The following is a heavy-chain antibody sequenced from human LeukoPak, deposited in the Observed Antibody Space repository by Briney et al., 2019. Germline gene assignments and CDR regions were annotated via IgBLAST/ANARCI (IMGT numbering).Heavy chain of an antibody. V-gene: IGHV4-30-2*01. J-gene: IGHJ4*02. CDR2: IYHSGST. Sequence: SETLSLTCAVSGGSLSSGGYSWSWIRQPPGKGLEWIGYIYHSGSTYYNPSLKSRVTISVDRSKNQFSLTLSSVTAADTAVYYCARGATTMVLDYWGQGTLVTVSS. CDR1: GGSLSSGGYS. CDR3: ARGATTMVLDY. D-gene: IGHD3-10*01.